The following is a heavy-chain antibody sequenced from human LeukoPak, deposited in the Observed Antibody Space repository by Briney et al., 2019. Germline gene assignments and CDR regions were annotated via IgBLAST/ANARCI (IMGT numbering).Heavy chain of an antibody. V-gene: IGHV3-21*01. D-gene: IGHD2-2*02. CDR2: IISSSCYI. Sequence: GGSLRLSCAASGFIFSSYCMNWVRQAPGQRLEWVLSIISSSCYIYYADSVQGRFTISRDNAKNSLYLQMNSLRAEHTAVYYCARASSHCSSTSCYNDAFDIWGQGTMVTVSS. CDR1: GFIFSSYC. J-gene: IGHJ3*02. CDR3: ARASSHCSSTSCYNDAFDI.